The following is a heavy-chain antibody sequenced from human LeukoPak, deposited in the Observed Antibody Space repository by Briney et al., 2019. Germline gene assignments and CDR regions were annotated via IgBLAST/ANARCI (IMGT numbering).Heavy chain of an antibody. V-gene: IGHV3-23*01. D-gene: IGHD2-15*01. J-gene: IGHJ4*02. CDR3: AREDCSASSCSLDY. CDR2: ISGSGGST. CDR1: GFTFSSYA. Sequence: PGGSLRLSCAASGFTFSSYAMSWVRQAPGKGLEWVSGISGSGGSTYYADSVKGRFTISRDNSKNTLFLQMNSLRAEDTAVYYCAREDCSASSCSLDYWGQGTLVTVSS.